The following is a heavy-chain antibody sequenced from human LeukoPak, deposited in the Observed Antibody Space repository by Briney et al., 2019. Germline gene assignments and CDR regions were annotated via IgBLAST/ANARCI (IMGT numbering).Heavy chain of an antibody. J-gene: IGHJ5*02. CDR1: GDSITTYY. D-gene: IGHD4-17*01. V-gene: IGHV4-59*12. Sequence: PSETLSLTCTVSGDSITTYYWNWIRQPPGKGLEWIGYIYYSGTTNYNPSLKSRLTISLDTYKNQFSLKLSSMTAADTAVYYCARATTVTTRFDPWGQGTLVIVSS. CDR2: IYYSGTT. CDR3: ARATTVTTRFDP.